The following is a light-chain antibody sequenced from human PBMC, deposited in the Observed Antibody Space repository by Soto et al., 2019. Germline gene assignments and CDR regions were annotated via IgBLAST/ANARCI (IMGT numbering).Light chain of an antibody. CDR1: QSVSSSY. J-gene: IGKJ3*01. CDR3: RQYGNSPFA. V-gene: IGKV3-20*01. Sequence: EIVLTQSPGTLSLSPGERATLSCRASQSVSSSYLAWYQQKPGQAPRLLIYDASSRPTGIPDRFSGSGSGTDFTLTIGSLAPEDFAVYYCRQYGNSPFAFGPGTKVDIK. CDR2: DAS.